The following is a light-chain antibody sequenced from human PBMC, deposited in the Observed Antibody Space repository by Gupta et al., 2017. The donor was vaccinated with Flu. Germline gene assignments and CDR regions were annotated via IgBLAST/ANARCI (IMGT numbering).Light chain of an antibody. V-gene: IGLV2-14*01. J-gene: IGLJ1*01. CDR3: SSYSSSGTLFV. CDR2: EVT. CDR1: SSDVGGYNY. Sequence: QSALTQPASVSGSPCWAITISCTGTSSDVGGYNYVSWYQQHPGIAPKLIIYEVTNRPSGVSNRFSGSKSGSTASLTISGLQAEDESDYFCSSYSSSGTLFVFGTGTKVTVL.